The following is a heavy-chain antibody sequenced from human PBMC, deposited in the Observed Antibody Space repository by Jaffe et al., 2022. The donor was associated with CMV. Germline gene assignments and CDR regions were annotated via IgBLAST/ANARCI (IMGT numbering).Heavy chain of an antibody. CDR1: GFGFNYYS. J-gene: IGHJ4*02. Sequence: EVQLLESGGGLVQPGKSLRLSCAASGFGFNYYSMNWVRQAPGKGLEWVASITASSGGTFHADSVKGRFTISRDNPKNTLYLQMRDLRPEDTGKYYCTKSNSDFWNGFDYWGRGTLVTVSS. D-gene: IGHD3-3*01. CDR3: TKSNSDFWNGFDY. CDR2: ITASSGGT. V-gene: IGHV3-23*01.